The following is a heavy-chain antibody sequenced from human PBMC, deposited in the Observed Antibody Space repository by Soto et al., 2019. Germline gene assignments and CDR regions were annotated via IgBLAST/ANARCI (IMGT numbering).Heavy chain of an antibody. J-gene: IGHJ4*02. D-gene: IGHD6-19*01. CDR2: ISTYNANT. V-gene: IGHV1-18*01. Sequence: ASVKVSCKASGYTFNTYGFSWVRQALGQGPEWMGWISTYNANTNYAQKVQGRVTMTTDTSTSTAYMELRSLRSDDTAVYYCARVASSGWYFDYWGQGNLVTVS. CDR1: GYTFNTYG. CDR3: ARVASSGWYFDY.